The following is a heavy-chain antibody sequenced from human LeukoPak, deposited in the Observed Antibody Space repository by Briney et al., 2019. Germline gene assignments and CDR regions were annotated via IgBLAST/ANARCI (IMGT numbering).Heavy chain of an antibody. CDR2: IYYSGTT. CDR3: ARDVGIAVAGTDWFDP. Sequence: PSETLSLTCAVSGGSISGHYWSWIRQPPGKGLEWIGYIYYSGTTNYNSSLESRLTISLDTSKNQFSLKLTSVTAADTAVYSCARDVGIAVAGTDWFDPWGQGTLVTVSS. D-gene: IGHD6-19*01. CDR1: GGSISGHY. V-gene: IGHV4-59*11. J-gene: IGHJ5*02.